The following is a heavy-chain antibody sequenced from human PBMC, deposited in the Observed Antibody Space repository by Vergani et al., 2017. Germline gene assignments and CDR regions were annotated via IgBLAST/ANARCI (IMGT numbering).Heavy chain of an antibody. V-gene: IGHV1-18*01. D-gene: IGHD1-7*01. CDR1: GYSFSSYG. J-gene: IGHJ4*02. CDR2: IGTYGHK. Sequence: QVQLVQSGAEVKKPGASVKVSCKASGYSFSSYGITWVRQAPGQGLEWMGWIGTYGHKYEAQKFQGRVTMTTDTSTNTAYLEMRSLTYDDTAVYYCARDALFAVCVYCAGSTWFPVYWGQGTLVTFSS. CDR3: ARDALFAVCVYCAGSTWFPVY.